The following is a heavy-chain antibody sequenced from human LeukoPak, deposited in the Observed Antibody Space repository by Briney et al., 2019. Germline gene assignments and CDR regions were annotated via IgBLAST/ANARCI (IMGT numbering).Heavy chain of an antibody. CDR3: TRESSQGWLPPGWGY. J-gene: IGHJ4*02. Sequence: PGGSLRLSCAASGFTFSSYWMSWFRQAPGKGLEWVGFIRSKAYGGTTEYAASVKGRFTISRDDSKSIAYLQMNSLKTEDTAVYYCTRESSQGWLPPGWGYWGQGTLVTVSS. V-gene: IGHV3-49*03. CDR2: IRSKAYGGTT. D-gene: IGHD5-24*01. CDR1: GFTFSSYW.